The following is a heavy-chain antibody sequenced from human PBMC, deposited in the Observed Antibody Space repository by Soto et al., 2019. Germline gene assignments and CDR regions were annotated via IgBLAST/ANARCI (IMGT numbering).Heavy chain of an antibody. V-gene: IGHV3-74*01. Sequence: PGGSLRLSCAASGFTFSNSWMHWVRQVSGKGLEWVSRINAGGTSTSYADSVKGRFTISRDNAKNTLYLHVNSLRAEDTAVYYCVKVLARGVGVPRFYFDSWAREPWSPSPQ. J-gene: IGHJ4*02. CDR1: GFTFSNSW. CDR3: VKVLARGVGVPRFYFDS. D-gene: IGHD2-2*01. CDR2: INAGGTST.